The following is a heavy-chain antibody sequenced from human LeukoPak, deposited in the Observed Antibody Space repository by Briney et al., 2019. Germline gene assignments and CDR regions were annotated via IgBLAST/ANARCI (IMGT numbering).Heavy chain of an antibody. Sequence: GGSPRLSCAASGFTFSNYAMHWVRQAPGKGLEYVSAISSTGGTTYYANSVKGRFTISRDNSKNTLYLQMGSLRPEDMAVYYCARGLYYYDSSGYPRWGQGTLVTVSS. CDR3: ARGLYYYDSSGYPR. CDR2: ISSTGGTT. J-gene: IGHJ4*02. V-gene: IGHV3-64*01. CDR1: GFTFSNYA. D-gene: IGHD3-22*01.